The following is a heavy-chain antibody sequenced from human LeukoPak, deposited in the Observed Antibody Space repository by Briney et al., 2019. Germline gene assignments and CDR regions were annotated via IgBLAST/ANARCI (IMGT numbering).Heavy chain of an antibody. CDR3: AKGGSGGYCSSTSCFQGY. CDR1: GFTFSSYA. V-gene: IGHV3-23*01. CDR2: ISGSGGST. D-gene: IGHD2-2*01. J-gene: IGHJ4*02. Sequence: GGFLRLSCAAPGFTFSSYAMSWVRQAPGKGLEWVSAISGSGGSTYYADSVKGRFTISRDNSKNTLYLQMNSLRAEDTAVYYCAKGGSGGYCSSTSCFQGYWGQGTLVTVSS.